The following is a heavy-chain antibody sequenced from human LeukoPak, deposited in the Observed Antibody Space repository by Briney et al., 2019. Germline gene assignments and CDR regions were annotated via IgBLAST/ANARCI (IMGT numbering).Heavy chain of an antibody. V-gene: IGHV4-39*07. CDR2: VFYSGST. CDR3: ARDGTMITFGGGNPGFNS. D-gene: IGHD3-16*01. CDR1: GGSISRSNYY. J-gene: IGHJ5*01. Sequence: SETLSLTCIVSGGSISRSNYYWGWIRQPPGKGLEWIGSVFYSGSTYYNPSLKSRVTISLDTSKNQFSLTLTSVTAADTAVYYCARDGTMITFGGGNPGFNSWGQGTLVTVSS.